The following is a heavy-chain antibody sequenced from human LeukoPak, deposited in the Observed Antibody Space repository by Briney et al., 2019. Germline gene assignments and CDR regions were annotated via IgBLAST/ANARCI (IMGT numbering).Heavy chain of an antibody. J-gene: IGHJ4*02. CDR1: GYTFPSYF. D-gene: IGHD6-6*01. Sequence: ASVKVSCKASGYTFPSYFMHWVRQAPGQGLEWMGIINPTGGSTTYAQKFQGRVTMTRDTSTSTVYMELSSLRSDDTAVYYCARTAARRFDYWGQGTLVTVSA. CDR2: INPTGGST. CDR3: ARTAARRFDY. V-gene: IGHV1-46*01.